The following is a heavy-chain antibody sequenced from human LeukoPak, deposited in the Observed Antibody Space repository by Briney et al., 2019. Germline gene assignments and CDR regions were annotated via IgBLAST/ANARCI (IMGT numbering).Heavy chain of an antibody. D-gene: IGHD2-15*01. CDR3: ARYCSGGSWVGYYYYCMDV. J-gene: IGHJ6*03. CDR2: MNPNSGNT. CDR1: GYTFTSYD. V-gene: IGHV1-8*01. Sequence: ASVKVSCKASGYTFTSYDINWVRQATGQGLEWMGWMNPNSGNTGYAQKFQGRVTMTRNTSISTAYMELSSLRSEDTAVYYCARYCSGGSWVGYYYYCMDVWGKGTTVTVSS.